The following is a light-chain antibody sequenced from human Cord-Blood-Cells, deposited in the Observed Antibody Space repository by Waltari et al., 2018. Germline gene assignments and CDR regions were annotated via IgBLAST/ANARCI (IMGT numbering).Light chain of an antibody. CDR3: SSYTSSSTYV. V-gene: IGLV2-14*01. Sequence: QSALTQPASVSGSPGPSITISCTGTSSDAGGYNYVSWYQQHPGKDPKLMIYDVSNRPSGVANRFSGSKSSNTASLTISGLQAEDEADYYCSSYTSSSTYVFGTGTKVTVL. J-gene: IGLJ1*01. CDR1: SSDAGGYNY. CDR2: DVS.